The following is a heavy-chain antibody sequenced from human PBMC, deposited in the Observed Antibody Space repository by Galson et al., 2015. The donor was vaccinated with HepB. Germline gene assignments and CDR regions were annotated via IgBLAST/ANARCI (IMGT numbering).Heavy chain of an antibody. CDR3: VRDNMGRIAAAVPNWFDP. V-gene: IGHV1-69*13. CDR2: IIPTFGIA. Sequence: SVKVSCKASGGTFSSYGISWVRQAPGQGLEWMGGIIPTFGIANYAQKFQGRVTITEDESTSTAYMELSSLRSEDTAVYYCVRDNMGRIAAAVPNWFDPWGQGTLVTVSS. J-gene: IGHJ5*02. CDR1: GGTFSSYG. D-gene: IGHD6-13*01.